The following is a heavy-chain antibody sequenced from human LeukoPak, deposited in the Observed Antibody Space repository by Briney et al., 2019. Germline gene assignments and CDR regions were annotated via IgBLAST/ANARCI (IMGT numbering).Heavy chain of an antibody. Sequence: PSETLSLTCTVSGGSISSYYWSWIRQPAGEGLEWIGRIYTSGSTNYNPSLKSRVTMSVDTSKNQFSLKLSSVTAADTAVYYCARLYYDILTGYRYWYFDLWGRGTLVTVSS. CDR2: IYTSGST. D-gene: IGHD3-9*01. J-gene: IGHJ2*01. CDR3: ARLYYDILTGYRYWYFDL. CDR1: GGSISSYY. V-gene: IGHV4-4*07.